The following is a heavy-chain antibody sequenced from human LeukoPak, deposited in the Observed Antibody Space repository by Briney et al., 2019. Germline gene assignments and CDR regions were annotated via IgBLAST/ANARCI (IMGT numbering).Heavy chain of an antibody. CDR1: GFTFSSYS. CDR2: ISSSSSYI. CDR3: AKGHDMTTVTSYDY. V-gene: IGHV3-21*01. J-gene: IGHJ4*02. Sequence: PGGSLRLSCAASGFTFSSYSMNWVRQAPGKGLEWVSSISSSSSYIYYADSVKGRFTISRDNAKNSLYLQMNSLRAEDTAVYYCAKGHDMTTVTSYDYWGQGTLVTVSS. D-gene: IGHD4-17*01.